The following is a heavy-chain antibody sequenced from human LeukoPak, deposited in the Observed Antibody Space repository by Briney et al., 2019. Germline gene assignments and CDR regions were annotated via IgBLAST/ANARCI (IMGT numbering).Heavy chain of an antibody. CDR1: VDSVSSNSAA. CDR3: ARGPIRGSGYYYYGMDV. CDR2: TYYRSKWYN. Sequence: ASQTLSLTCAISVDSVSSNSAAWNWIRQSPSRGLEWLGRTYYRSKWYNDYAVSVKSRITINPDTSKNQFSLQLNSVTPEDTAVYYCARGPIRGSGYYYYGMDVWGQGTTVTVSS. J-gene: IGHJ6*02. D-gene: IGHD3-10*01. V-gene: IGHV6-1*01.